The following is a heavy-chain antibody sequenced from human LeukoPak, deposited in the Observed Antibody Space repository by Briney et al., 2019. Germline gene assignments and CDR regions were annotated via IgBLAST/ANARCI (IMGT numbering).Heavy chain of an antibody. Sequence: SETLSLTCAVSGGSISSGPYSWSWIRQPPGKGLEWIGYIYPRGSTYYNPSLKSRVILSLDKSANQFSLNLSSVTAADTAVYYCARFSPRAMGNYLDFWGQGTLVTVPS. J-gene: IGHJ4*02. CDR1: GGSISSGPYS. V-gene: IGHV4-30-2*01. CDR3: ARFSPRAMGNYLDF. D-gene: IGHD7-27*01. CDR2: IYPRGST.